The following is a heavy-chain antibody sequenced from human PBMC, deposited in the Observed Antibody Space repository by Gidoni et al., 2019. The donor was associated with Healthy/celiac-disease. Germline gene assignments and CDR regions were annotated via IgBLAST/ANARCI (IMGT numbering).Heavy chain of an antibody. Sequence: QVKLVQSGAEVKKPGASVNVSCKASGYTFTGYYMHWVRQAPGQGLEWMGRINPNSGGTNYAQKFQGRVTMTRDTSISTAYMGLSRLRPDDTAVYYCARAHYDILTGFLGWGQGTLVTVSS. V-gene: IGHV1-2*06. J-gene: IGHJ4*02. CDR1: GYTFTGYY. CDR3: ARAHYDILTGFLG. CDR2: INPNSGGT. D-gene: IGHD3-9*01.